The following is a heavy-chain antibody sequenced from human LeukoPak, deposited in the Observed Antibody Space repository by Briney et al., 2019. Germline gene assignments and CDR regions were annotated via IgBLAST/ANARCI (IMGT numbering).Heavy chain of an antibody. D-gene: IGHD3-10*01. V-gene: IGHV3-23*01. CDR2: ISCSGGST. Sequence: TGGSLRLSCAASGFTFSSYAVSWVRQAPGKGLEWVSAISCSGGSTYYADSVKGRFTISRDNSKNTLYLQMNRLRAEDTAVYYCAKDRPYCYGSGSAQYFQHWGQGTLVTVSS. J-gene: IGHJ1*01. CDR1: GFTFSSYA. CDR3: AKDRPYCYGSGSAQYFQH.